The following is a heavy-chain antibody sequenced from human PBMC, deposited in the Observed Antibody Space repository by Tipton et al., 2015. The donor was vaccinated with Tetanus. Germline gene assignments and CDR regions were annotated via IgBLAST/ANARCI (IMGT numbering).Heavy chain of an antibody. Sequence: SLRLSCAASGFTFSSYAVSWVRQAPGKGPEWISYISTTGNTIYYADSVKGRFTISRDNAKNSLSLQMSGLRREDTAVYYCATSTVTRWGPGTLVTVSS. CDR1: GFTFSSYA. V-gene: IGHV3-48*01. D-gene: IGHD4-17*01. CDR3: ATSTVTR. CDR2: ISTTGNTI. J-gene: IGHJ4*02.